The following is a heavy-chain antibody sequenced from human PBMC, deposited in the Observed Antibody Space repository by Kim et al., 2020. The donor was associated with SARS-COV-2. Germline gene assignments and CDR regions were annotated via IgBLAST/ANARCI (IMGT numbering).Heavy chain of an antibody. CDR1: GGTFSSYA. D-gene: IGHD1-1*01. CDR2: IIPILGIA. J-gene: IGHJ3*02. CDR3: ARDMGMYNWNHDAFDI. Sequence: SVKVSCKASGGTFSSYAISWVRQAPGQGLEWMGRIIPILGIANYAQKFQGRVTITADKSTSTAYMELSSLRSEDTAVYYCARDMGMYNWNHDAFDIWGQGTMVTVSS. V-gene: IGHV1-69*04.